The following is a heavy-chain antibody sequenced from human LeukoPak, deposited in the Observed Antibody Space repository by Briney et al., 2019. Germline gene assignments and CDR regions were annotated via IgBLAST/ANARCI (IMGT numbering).Heavy chain of an antibody. Sequence: GGSLRLSCAASGFTFSSYAMSWVRQAPGKGLEWVSAISGSGGSTYCADSVKGRFTISRDNSKNTLYLQMNSLRAEDTAVYYCAREGQTYYDILTGYYNTPVYNWFDPWGQGTLVTVSS. V-gene: IGHV3-23*01. CDR3: AREGQTYYDILTGYYNTPVYNWFDP. CDR2: ISGSGGST. J-gene: IGHJ5*02. CDR1: GFTFSSYA. D-gene: IGHD3-9*01.